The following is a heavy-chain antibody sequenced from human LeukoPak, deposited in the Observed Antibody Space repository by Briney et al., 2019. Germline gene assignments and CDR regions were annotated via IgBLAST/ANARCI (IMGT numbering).Heavy chain of an antibody. CDR2: IYSGGST. J-gene: IGHJ4*02. V-gene: IGHV3-53*01. Sequence: PGESLRLSCAASGFTISSNYMSWVRQAPGKGLEWVSVIYSGGSTYYADSVKGRFTISRDNSKNTLYLQMNSLRAEDTAVYYCARDRIAGGYDYWGQGTLVTVSS. CDR3: ARDRIAGGYDY. CDR1: GFTISSNY. D-gene: IGHD6-13*01.